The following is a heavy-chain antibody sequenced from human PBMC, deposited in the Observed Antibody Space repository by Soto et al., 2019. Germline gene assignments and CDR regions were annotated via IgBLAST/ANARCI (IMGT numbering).Heavy chain of an antibody. Sequence: GGSLRLSCVASGFTFSSYWMSWVRQAPGKGLEWVANMKRDGSEKYYVDSVKGRFSISRDNGKNSVYLQMNSLRAEDTAVYYCARIPGDWGLFDYWGQGALVTVSS. D-gene: IGHD7-27*01. CDR3: ARIPGDWGLFDY. CDR1: GFTFSSYW. V-gene: IGHV3-7*01. J-gene: IGHJ4*02. CDR2: MKRDGSEK.